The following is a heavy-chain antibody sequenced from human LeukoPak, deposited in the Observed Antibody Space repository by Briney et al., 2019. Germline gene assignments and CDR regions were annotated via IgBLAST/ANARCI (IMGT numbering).Heavy chain of an antibody. V-gene: IGHV3-7*01. CDR1: GFTFGTYW. D-gene: IGHD3-10*01. CDR3: AREDGEFDY. Sequence: GSLRLSCAASGFTFGTYWMNWVRQVPGTGLEWVANIGPDGTGKNYGDSVKGRFTISRDNVRNSLYLQMDSLRAEDTAVYYCAREDGEFDYWGQGALVTVSS. CDR2: IGPDGTGK. J-gene: IGHJ4*02.